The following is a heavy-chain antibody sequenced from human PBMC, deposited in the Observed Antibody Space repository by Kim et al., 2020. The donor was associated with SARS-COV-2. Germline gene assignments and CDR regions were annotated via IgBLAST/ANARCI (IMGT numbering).Heavy chain of an antibody. CDR1: GGSVSSGSYY. CDR2: IYYSGST. CDR3: ASEDIVVVPAATRFDP. D-gene: IGHD2-2*01. Sequence: SETLSLTCTVSGGSVSSGSYYWSWIRQPPGKGLEWIGYIYYSGSTNYNPSLKSRVTISVDTSKNQFSLKLSSVTAADTAVYYCASEDIVVVPAATRFDPWGQGTLVTVSS. J-gene: IGHJ5*02. V-gene: IGHV4-61*01.